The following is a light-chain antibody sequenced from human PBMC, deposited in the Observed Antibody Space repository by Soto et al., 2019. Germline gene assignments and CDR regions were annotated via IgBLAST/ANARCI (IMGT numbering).Light chain of an antibody. J-gene: IGKJ1*01. Sequence: EIVLTQSPGTLSLSPGERATLSCRASQSVSSSYLAWYQQKPGQAPRLLIYGASSRATGITDRFSGSGSGTDFTLTIIRLEPEDFAVYYCQHYGSSPRKFGQGTKVEIK. CDR1: QSVSSSY. V-gene: IGKV3-20*01. CDR2: GAS. CDR3: QHYGSSPRK.